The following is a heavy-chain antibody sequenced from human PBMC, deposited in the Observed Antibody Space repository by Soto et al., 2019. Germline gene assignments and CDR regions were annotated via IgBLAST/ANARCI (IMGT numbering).Heavy chain of an antibody. J-gene: IGHJ4*02. CDR3: AKAPAEDNGGWFIFDY. V-gene: IGHV3-23*01. D-gene: IGHD6-19*01. CDR2: ISGSGGST. CDR1: GFTFSSYA. Sequence: EVQLLESGGGLVQPGGSLRLSCAASGFTFSSYAMSWVRQAPGKGLEWVSAISGSGGSTYYAGSVKGRFTISRDNSKNTLYLPMNSLRAEDTAVYYCAKAPAEDNGGWFIFDYWGQGTLVTVSS.